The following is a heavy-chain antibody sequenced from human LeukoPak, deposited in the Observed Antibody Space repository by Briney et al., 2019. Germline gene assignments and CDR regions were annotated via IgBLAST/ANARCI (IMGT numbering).Heavy chain of an antibody. Sequence: PGGSLRLSCAASGFTFSSYSMNWVRQAPGKGLERVSYISSSSSTIYYADSVKGRFTISRDNAKNSLYLQMNSLRAEDTAVYYCARRDDYVWGSYPNYFDYWGQGTLVTVSS. CDR2: ISSSSSTI. J-gene: IGHJ4*02. CDR3: ARRDDYVWGSYPNYFDY. D-gene: IGHD3-16*02. V-gene: IGHV3-48*01. CDR1: GFTFSSYS.